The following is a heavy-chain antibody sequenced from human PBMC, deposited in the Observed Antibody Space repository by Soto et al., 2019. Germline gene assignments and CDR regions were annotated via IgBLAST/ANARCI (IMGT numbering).Heavy chain of an antibody. J-gene: IGHJ4*02. D-gene: IGHD1-26*01. CDR2: ISGSGAGT. V-gene: IGHV3-23*01. CDR3: AKGRGDGNYLFDY. CDR1: GFTFSSYA. Sequence: EVQLLESGGGLVQPGGSLRLSCAASGFTFSSYAMSWVRQAPGKGLEWVSGISGSGAGTYYADSVKGRFTISSDNSKSSLYLQMTSMRAEDTAVYYCAKGRGDGNYLFDYWGQGTLVTVSS.